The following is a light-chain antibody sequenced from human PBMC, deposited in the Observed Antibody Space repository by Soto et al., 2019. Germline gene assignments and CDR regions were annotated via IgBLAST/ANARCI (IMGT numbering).Light chain of an antibody. CDR1: QTIYTY. J-gene: IGKJ2*01. Sequence: DIQMTQSPASLSASVGDRVTIICRASQTIYTYLNWYQQRQGRAPKLLIFSTYKLENGVPSRFTGGGSGTDFTLTINSLQPEDFATYYCQQSYGVPYIFGQGTKLEMK. CDR2: STY. V-gene: IGKV1-39*01. CDR3: QQSYGVPYI.